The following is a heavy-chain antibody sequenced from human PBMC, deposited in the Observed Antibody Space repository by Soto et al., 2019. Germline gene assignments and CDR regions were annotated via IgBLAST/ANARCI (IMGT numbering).Heavy chain of an antibody. J-gene: IGHJ4*02. Sequence: VQLVESGGGLVQPGGTLRLSCAASGFTFSYYPMSWLRQAPGKGLEWVANIKEDGSEKYYVDSVKGRFTISRDNAKNSLYLQMNSLRVEDTAVYYCVRGTYSSDYWGQGTLVTVSS. CDR1: GFTFSYYP. D-gene: IGHD1-26*01. V-gene: IGHV3-7*05. CDR2: IKEDGSEK. CDR3: VRGTYSSDY.